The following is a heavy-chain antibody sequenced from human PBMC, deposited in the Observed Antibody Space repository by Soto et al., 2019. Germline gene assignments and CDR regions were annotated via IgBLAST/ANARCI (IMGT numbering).Heavy chain of an antibody. CDR2: IRRETYAGTP. CDR1: VFNFGIYA. Sequence: PGGSLRLSCTGSVFNFGIYAISCARQAPGKGPEWVGFIRRETYAGTPGYSASLRGRFTISRDDSKSIAYLEINSLQTDDTAGYYCTRYYYASSGYYVYWRQGT. D-gene: IGHD3-22*01. J-gene: IGHJ4*02. V-gene: IGHV3-49*04. CDR3: TRYYYASSGYYVY.